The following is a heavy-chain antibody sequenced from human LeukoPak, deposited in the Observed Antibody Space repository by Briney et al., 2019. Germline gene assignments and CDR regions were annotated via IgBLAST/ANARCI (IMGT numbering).Heavy chain of an antibody. V-gene: IGHV4-4*07. J-gene: IGHJ3*02. CDR2: IYTSGST. D-gene: IGHD3-22*01. Sequence: SETLSLTCTVSGGSMSRYYWSWIRQPAGKGLEWIGRIYTSGSTNYNPSLKSRVTMSVDTSKNQFSLKLSSVTAADTAGYYCARETLSYYYDSSGFDAFDIWGQGKMVTVSS. CDR3: ARETLSYYYDSSGFDAFDI. CDR1: GGSMSRYY.